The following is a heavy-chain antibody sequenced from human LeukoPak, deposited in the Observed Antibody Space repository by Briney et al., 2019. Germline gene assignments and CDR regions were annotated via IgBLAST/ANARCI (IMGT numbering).Heavy chain of an antibody. J-gene: IGHJ3*02. CDR3: VKDMHERGVYAYDAFHI. D-gene: IGHD2-2*01. V-gene: IGHV3-30*02. Sequence: PGGSLRLSCTASGFNFNNFGMHWVRQAPGKGLEWVAFVRFDGADRQSADSVKGRFTTARDNSKNTLYLQMTTLSIDDTAVYYCVKDMHERGVYAYDAFHIWVQGTMVTVSS. CDR2: VRFDGADR. CDR1: GFNFNNFG.